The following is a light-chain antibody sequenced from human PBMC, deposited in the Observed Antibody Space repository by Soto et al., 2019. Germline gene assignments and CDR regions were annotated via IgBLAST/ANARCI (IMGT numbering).Light chain of an antibody. CDR2: AAS. Sequence: IQMTQSPSSVSASVGDRVTITCRASHGIRNDLCWHQHKPGKAPKLLIDAASALQSGVPSRFSGSGSGTEFTLTISSLQPEDFATYYCQQLNIYPLTFGGGTKVDIK. CDR3: QQLNIYPLT. CDR1: HGIRND. V-gene: IGKV1-17*01. J-gene: IGKJ4*01.